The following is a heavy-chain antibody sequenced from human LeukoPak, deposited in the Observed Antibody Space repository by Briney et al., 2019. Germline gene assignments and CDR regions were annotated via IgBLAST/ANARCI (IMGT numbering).Heavy chain of an antibody. CDR3: ARDYDFWSGYPRGY. J-gene: IGHJ4*02. V-gene: IGHV1-2*02. Sequence: GASVKVSCKASGYTFTGYYMHWVRQAPGQGLEWMGWINPNSGGTSYAQKFQGRVTMTRDTSISTAYMELSRLRSDDTAVYYCARDYDFWSGYPRGYWGQGTLVTVSS. CDR2: INPNSGGT. CDR1: GYTFTGYY. D-gene: IGHD3-3*01.